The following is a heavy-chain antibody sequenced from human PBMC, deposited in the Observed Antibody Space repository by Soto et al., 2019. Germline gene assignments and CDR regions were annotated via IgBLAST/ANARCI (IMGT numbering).Heavy chain of an antibody. Sequence: ASVKVSCKASGYTFTSYGISWVRQAPGQGLEWMGWISAHNGNTNYAQKLQGRVTMTTDTSTSTAYMELRSLRSDDTAVYYCARDDYSSPGNWFDPWGQGTLVTVSS. CDR2: ISAHNGNT. J-gene: IGHJ5*02. CDR3: ARDDYSSPGNWFDP. CDR1: GYTFTSYG. D-gene: IGHD6-13*01. V-gene: IGHV1-18*01.